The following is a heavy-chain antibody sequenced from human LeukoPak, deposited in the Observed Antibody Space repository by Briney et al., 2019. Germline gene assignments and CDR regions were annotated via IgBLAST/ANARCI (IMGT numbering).Heavy chain of an antibody. CDR1: GYTCTSYG. J-gene: IGHJ5*02. CDR3: ARGGFYYSCVRSGWFDP. V-gene: IGHV1-18*01. Sequence: ASVKVSCKGSGYTCTSYGFSWVRQAPGQGLEWMGWFSAYNGNTNYDPTLKGRVTMTTDTSTSKAYLELRSLRSDDTAVYYCARGGFYYSCVRSGWFDPRGQEALVTVAS. D-gene: IGHD6-19*01. CDR2: FSAYNGNT.